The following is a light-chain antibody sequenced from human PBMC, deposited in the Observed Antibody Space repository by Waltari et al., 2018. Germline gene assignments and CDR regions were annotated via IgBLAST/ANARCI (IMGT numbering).Light chain of an antibody. CDR1: SSNIGAGYD. CDR3: QSYDSSLSGVV. Sequence: QSVLTQPPSVSGAPGQRVTISCTGSSSNIGAGYDVPWYQQLPGTAPKLLIYGNSKRASGVPDRFAGSKSDTSASLAITGLQAEDEADYYCQSYDSSLSGVVFGGGTKLTVL. V-gene: IGLV1-40*01. J-gene: IGLJ2*01. CDR2: GNS.